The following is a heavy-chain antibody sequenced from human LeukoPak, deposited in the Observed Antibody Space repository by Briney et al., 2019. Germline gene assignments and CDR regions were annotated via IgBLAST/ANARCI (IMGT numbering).Heavy chain of an antibody. J-gene: IGHJ5*02. CDR2: MNPNSGNT. CDR3: ARGSDSSSWYIFGYWFDP. V-gene: IGHV1-8*03. CDR1: GYTFTSYD. Sequence: ASVKVSCKASGYTFTSYDINWVRQATGQGLEWMGWMNPNSGNTGYAQRFQGRVTITRNTPISTAYMELSSLRSEDTAVYYCARGSDSSSWYIFGYWFDPWGQGTLVTVSS. D-gene: IGHD6-13*01.